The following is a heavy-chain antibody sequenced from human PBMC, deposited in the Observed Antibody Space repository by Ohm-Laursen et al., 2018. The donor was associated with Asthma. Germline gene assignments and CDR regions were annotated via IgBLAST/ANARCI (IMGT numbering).Heavy chain of an antibody. CDR3: ATLSWYASQF. CDR2: IKPDGSQT. V-gene: IGHV3-7*01. J-gene: IGHJ4*02. D-gene: IGHD2-2*01. CDR1: GLTFSGSW. Sequence: GSLRLSCAASGLTFSGSWMIWVRQAPGKGLQWLAFIKPDGSQTYYADSMEGRFSISRDNSKNSLYLQMSSLRGEDTAIYYCATLSWYASQFWGQGTLVTVSS.